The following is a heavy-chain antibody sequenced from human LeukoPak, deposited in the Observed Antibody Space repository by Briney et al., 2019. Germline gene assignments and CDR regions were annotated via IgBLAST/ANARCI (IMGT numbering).Heavy chain of an antibody. CDR2: ISGSGGST. V-gene: IGHV3-23*01. J-gene: IGHJ4*02. D-gene: IGHD3-22*01. CDR3: AKGYYYDSSGYCHFDY. Sequence: GGSLRLSCAASGFTFSSYAMSWVRQAPVKGLEWVSAISGSGGSTYYADSVKGRFTISRDNSKNTLYLQMNSLRAEDTAVYYCAKGYYYDSSGYCHFDYWGQGTLVTVSS. CDR1: GFTFSSYA.